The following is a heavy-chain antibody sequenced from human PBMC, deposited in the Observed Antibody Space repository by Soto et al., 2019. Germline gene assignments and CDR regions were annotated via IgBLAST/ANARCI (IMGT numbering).Heavy chain of an antibody. CDR3: ARRHLAVAVSPWFDP. CDR1: GLSITDSDMG. Sequence: QVTLKESGPVLVKPTETLTLRCTVPGLSITDSDMGVSWIRQPPGQPLEWLAHIDSSGEKSYRKFLKSRLAISKDTSKSQIVLTMTNMDPADTATYYCARRHLAVAVSPWFDPWGQGIPVTVSS. CDR2: IDSSGEK. D-gene: IGHD6-19*01. V-gene: IGHV2-26*01. J-gene: IGHJ5*02.